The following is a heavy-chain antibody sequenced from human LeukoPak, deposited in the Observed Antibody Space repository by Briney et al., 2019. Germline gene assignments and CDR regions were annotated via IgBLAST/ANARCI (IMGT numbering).Heavy chain of an antibody. D-gene: IGHD1-26*01. CDR2: IYYSGST. CDR3: ARAGRSGSYFFGDYYYYMDV. Sequence: KPSGTLSLTCTVSGGSISSSSYYWGWIRQPPGKGLEWIGSIYYSGSTYYNPSLKSRVTISVDTSKNQFSLKLSSVTAADTAVYYCARAGRSGSYFFGDYYYYMDVWGKGTTVTVSS. J-gene: IGHJ6*03. CDR1: GGSISSSSYY. V-gene: IGHV4-39*07.